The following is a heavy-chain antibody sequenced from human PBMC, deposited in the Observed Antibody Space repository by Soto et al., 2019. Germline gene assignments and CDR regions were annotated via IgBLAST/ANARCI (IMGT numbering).Heavy chain of an antibody. CDR1: GFTFSSYS. Sequence: EVQLVESGGGLVKPGGSLRLSCAASGFTFSSYSMNWVRQAPGKGLEWVSSISSGSSYIYYADSVKGRLTISRDNAKHSLYLQMNSLRAEDTAVYYWSRDFEVKWGQGTLVTVSS. D-gene: IGHD3-9*01. J-gene: IGHJ4*02. CDR2: ISSGSSYI. CDR3: SRDFEVK. V-gene: IGHV3-21*01.